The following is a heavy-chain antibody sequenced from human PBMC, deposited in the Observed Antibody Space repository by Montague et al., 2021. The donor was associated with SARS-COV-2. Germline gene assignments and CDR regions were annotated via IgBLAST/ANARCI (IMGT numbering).Heavy chain of an antibody. J-gene: IGHJ6*02. D-gene: IGHD1-26*01. V-gene: IGHV4-34*01. Sequence: SETLSLTCAVYGGSFSAYYWSWIRQPLGKGLEWIGEINHSGSTNYNPSLKSRVTISVDTSKNQFSLKLSSVTAADTAVYYCARGLGRIEDVWGQGTTVTVSS. CDR2: INHSGST. CDR3: ARGLGRIEDV. CDR1: GGSFSAYY.